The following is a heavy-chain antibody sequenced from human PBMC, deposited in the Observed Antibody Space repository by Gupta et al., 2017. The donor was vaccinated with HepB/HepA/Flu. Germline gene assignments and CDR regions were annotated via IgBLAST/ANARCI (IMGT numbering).Heavy chain of an antibody. Sequence: QVQLVESGGGVVQPGRSLRLSCAVSGFTFSNYAMHWVRQAPGKGLEWVAVISDDGSNKHYADSVKGRFTISRDSSKNTLYLQMNSLRADDTAVYYCARPSTVTSWYYVDSGGQGSLVTVSS. CDR2: ISDDGSNK. D-gene: IGHD4-17*01. V-gene: IGHV3-30-3*01. J-gene: IGHJ4*02. CDR1: GFTFSNYA. CDR3: ARPSTVTSWYYVDS.